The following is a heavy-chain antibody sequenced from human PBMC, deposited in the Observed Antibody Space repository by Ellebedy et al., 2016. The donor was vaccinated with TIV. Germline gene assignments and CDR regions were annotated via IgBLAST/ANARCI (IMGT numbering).Heavy chain of an antibody. CDR3: ARHPAGGSYYAGNFDY. D-gene: IGHD1-26*01. Sequence: GESLKISXKGSGYSFTNYWIGWVRQMPGKGLEWMGIIYPGDSDTRYSPSFQGQVTISADKSISTAYLQWSSLKASDTAMYYCARHPAGGSYYAGNFDYWGQGTLVTVSS. V-gene: IGHV5-51*01. CDR1: GYSFTNYW. CDR2: IYPGDSDT. J-gene: IGHJ4*02.